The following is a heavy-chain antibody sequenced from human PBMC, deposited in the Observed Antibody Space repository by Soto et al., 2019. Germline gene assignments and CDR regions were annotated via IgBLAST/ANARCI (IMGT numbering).Heavy chain of an antibody. Sequence: GGSLRLSCAASGFTFSSYAMSWVRQAPGKGLEWVSYISVSSSYKYYADSVKGRFTISRDNANNSLFLQMNSLSADDTAVYYCVRGAYCSSTSCFYFDLWGHGTLVTVSS. CDR3: VRGAYCSSTSCFYFDL. J-gene: IGHJ4*01. V-gene: IGHV3-21*01. D-gene: IGHD2-2*01. CDR2: ISVSSSYK. CDR1: GFTFSSYA.